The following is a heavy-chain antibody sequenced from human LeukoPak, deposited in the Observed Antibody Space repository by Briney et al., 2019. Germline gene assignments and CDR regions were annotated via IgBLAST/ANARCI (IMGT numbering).Heavy chain of an antibody. J-gene: IGHJ6*02. CDR1: GGSITTSTSNW. Sequence: PSGTLSLTCTVSGGSITTSTSNWWSWVRQPPGKGLEWIGEIYHSGSTNYNPSLESRVTISVDKSRNQFSLRLSSVTAADAAVYFCTRARPLYGMDVWGHGTTVTVSS. V-gene: IGHV4-4*02. CDR3: TRARPLYGMDV. CDR2: IYHSGST.